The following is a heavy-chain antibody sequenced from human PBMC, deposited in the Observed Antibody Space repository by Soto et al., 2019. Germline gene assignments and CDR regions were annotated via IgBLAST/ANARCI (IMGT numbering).Heavy chain of an antibody. Sequence: PGGSLRLSCEASGFPFNNYNMNWVRQAPGQGLEWVSYISSSSSTIYYADSVKGRFTVSRDNARNSLYLQMNSLRDEDTAIYYCARDKQGYGKTRCDYWGQGILVTVSS. J-gene: IGHJ4*02. V-gene: IGHV3-48*02. CDR3: ARDKQGYGKTRCDY. CDR1: GFPFNNYN. D-gene: IGHD5-12*01. CDR2: ISSSSSTI.